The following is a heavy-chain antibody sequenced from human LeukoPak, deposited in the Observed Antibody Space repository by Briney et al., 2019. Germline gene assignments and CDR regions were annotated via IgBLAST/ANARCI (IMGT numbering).Heavy chain of an antibody. Sequence: GASVKVSCKASGGTFSSYAISWVRQAPGQGLEWMGGIIPIFGTANYAQKFQGRVTITADESTSTAYMELSSLRSEDTAVYYCARSSPVLYCSGGSCYDSFYYYYMDVWGKGTTVTISS. CDR2: IIPIFGTA. CDR3: ARSSPVLYCSGGSCYDSFYYYYMDV. J-gene: IGHJ6*03. CDR1: GGTFSSYA. D-gene: IGHD2-15*01. V-gene: IGHV1-69*13.